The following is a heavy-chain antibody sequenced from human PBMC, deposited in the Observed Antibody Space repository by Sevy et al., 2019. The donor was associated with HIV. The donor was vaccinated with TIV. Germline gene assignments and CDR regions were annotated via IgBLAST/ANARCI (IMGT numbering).Heavy chain of an antibody. J-gene: IGHJ4*02. D-gene: IGHD6-19*01. CDR1: GASISSSGYY. Sequence: SETLSLTCTVSGASISSSGYYWGWIRQPPRKGLEWIASINYSGSTFYNPSLKSRVTISSDTSKNQFSLKLNSVTAADTAIYYCAGPTLTYSSGWSYYDSRGQGTVVTVSS. V-gene: IGHV4-39*01. CDR2: INYSGST. CDR3: AGPTLTYSSGWSYYDS.